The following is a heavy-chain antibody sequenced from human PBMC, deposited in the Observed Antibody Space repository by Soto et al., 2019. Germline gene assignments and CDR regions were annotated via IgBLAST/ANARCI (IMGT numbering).Heavy chain of an antibody. CDR3: ARDSNEIAVAGPQYYYYGMDV. V-gene: IGHV3-30-3*01. CDR2: ISYDGSNK. D-gene: IGHD6-19*01. Sequence: LRLSCAASGFTFSSYAMHWVRQAPGKGLEWVAVISYDGSNKYYADSVKGRFTISRDNSKNTLYLQMNSLRAEDTAVYYCARDSNEIAVAGPQYYYYGMDVWGQGXTVTVYS. J-gene: IGHJ6*02. CDR1: GFTFSSYA.